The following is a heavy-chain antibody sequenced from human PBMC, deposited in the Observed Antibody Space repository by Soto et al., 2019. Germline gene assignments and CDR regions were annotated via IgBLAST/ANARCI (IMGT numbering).Heavy chain of an antibody. Sequence: GASVKVSCKASGYTFTSYAMHWVRQAPGQRLEWMGWINAGNGNTKYSQKFQGRVTITRDTSASTAYMELSSLSSKDTFFYSGERKADFVPFFDYGGKGPLAPVPS. CDR1: GYTFTSYA. V-gene: IGHV1-3*01. CDR3: ERKADFVPFFDY. CDR2: INAGNGNT. D-gene: IGHD3-3*01. J-gene: IGHJ4*02.